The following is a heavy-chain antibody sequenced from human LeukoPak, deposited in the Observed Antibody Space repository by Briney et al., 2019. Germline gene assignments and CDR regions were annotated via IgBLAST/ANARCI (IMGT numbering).Heavy chain of an antibody. J-gene: IGHJ4*02. CDR2: IRYDGSNK. CDR3: AKEALNDNYDTWGPLDY. Sequence: GGSLRLSCAASGFTFSSYGMHWVRQAPGKGLEWVAFIRYDGSNKYYADSVKGRFTISRDNSKNTLYLQMNSLRAEDTAVYYCAKEALNDNYDTWGPLDYWGQGTLVTVSP. D-gene: IGHD3-9*01. V-gene: IGHV3-30*02. CDR1: GFTFSSYG.